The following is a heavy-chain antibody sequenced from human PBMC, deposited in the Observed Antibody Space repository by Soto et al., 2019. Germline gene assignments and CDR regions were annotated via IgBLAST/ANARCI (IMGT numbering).Heavy chain of an antibody. CDR2: IIPILGIA. CDR1: GGTFSSYT. D-gene: IGHD3-10*01. V-gene: IGHV1-69*02. J-gene: IGHJ6*02. Sequence: ASVKVSCKASGGTFSSYTISWVRQAPGQGLEWMGRIIPILGIANYAQKFQGRVTITADKSTSTAYMELSSLRSEDTAVYYCVTPPGSYYNYYYYYGMDVWGQGTTVTVSS. CDR3: VTPPGSYYNYYYYYGMDV.